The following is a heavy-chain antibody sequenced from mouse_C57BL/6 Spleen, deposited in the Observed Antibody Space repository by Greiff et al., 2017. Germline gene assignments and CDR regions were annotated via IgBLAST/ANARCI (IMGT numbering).Heavy chain of an antibody. D-gene: IGHD2-2*01. Sequence: EVKLVESGGGLVKPGGSLKLSCAASGFTFSSYTMSWVRQTPEKRLEWVATISGGGGNTYYPDSVKGRFTISRDNAKNTLYLQMSSLRSEDTALYYCARREGLRRSFDYWGQGTTLTVSS. CDR1: GFTFSSYT. CDR3: ARREGLRRSFDY. V-gene: IGHV5-9*01. CDR2: ISGGGGNT. J-gene: IGHJ2*01.